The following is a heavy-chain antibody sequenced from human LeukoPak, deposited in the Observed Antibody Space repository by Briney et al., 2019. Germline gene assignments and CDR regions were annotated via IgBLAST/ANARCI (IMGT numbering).Heavy chain of an antibody. J-gene: IGHJ4*02. CDR2: ISWDGGYI. CDR3: AKDDSSTAWDGLLDS. CDR1: GFSFDDYG. D-gene: IGHD1-26*01. Sequence: GGSLRLSCAASGFSFDDYGMHWVRQAPGKGLEWLSLISWDGGYIYYADSVKGRFTISRDNNKNFLYLQMNSLGPEDTAFYYCAKDDSSTAWDGLLDSWGQGTLVTVSS. V-gene: IGHV3-43D*03.